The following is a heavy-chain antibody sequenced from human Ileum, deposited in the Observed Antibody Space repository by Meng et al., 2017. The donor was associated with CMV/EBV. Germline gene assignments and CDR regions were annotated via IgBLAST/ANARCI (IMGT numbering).Heavy chain of an antibody. D-gene: IGHD3-16*01. V-gene: IGHV3-7*01. CDR1: GFTVSSNY. CDR2: IKEDGSET. Sequence: GESLKISCAASGFTVSSNYLSWVRQAPGKGLEWVANIKEDGSETYHADSVEGRFTISRDNAKNALHLQMNSLRAEDTGVYYCATEILGGASAFDYWGQGTLVTVSS. J-gene: IGHJ4*02. CDR3: ATEILGGASAFDY.